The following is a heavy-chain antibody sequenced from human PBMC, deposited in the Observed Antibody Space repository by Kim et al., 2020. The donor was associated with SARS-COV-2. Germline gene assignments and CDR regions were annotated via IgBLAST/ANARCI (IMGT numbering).Heavy chain of an antibody. D-gene: IGHD3-16*01. Sequence: GGSLRLSCAASGFTFSSYGMHWVRQAPGKGLEWVAVISYDGSNKYYADSVKGRFTISRDNSKNTLYLQMNSLRAEDTAVYYCANGHKSLIELLGGWGQGTLVTVSS. V-gene: IGHV3-30*18. CDR2: ISYDGSNK. J-gene: IGHJ4*02. CDR1: GFTFSSYG. CDR3: ANGHKSLIELLGG.